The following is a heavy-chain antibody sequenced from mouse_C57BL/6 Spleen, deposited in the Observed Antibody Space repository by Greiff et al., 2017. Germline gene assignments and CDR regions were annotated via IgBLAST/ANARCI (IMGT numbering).Heavy chain of an antibody. Sequence: EVKLVESGPVLVKPGASVKMSCKASGYTFTDYYMNWVKQSHGKSLEWIGVINPYNGGTSYNQKFKGKATLTVDKSSSTAYMELNSLTSEDSAVYYCARAQKGAMDYWGQGTSVTVSS. CDR1: GYTFTDYY. CDR3: ARAQKGAMDY. V-gene: IGHV1-19*01. J-gene: IGHJ4*01. CDR2: INPYNGGT.